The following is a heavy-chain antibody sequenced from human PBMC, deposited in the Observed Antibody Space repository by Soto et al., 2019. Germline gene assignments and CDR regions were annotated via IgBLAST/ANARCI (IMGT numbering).Heavy chain of an antibody. CDR2: RYKSGST. V-gene: IGHV4-59*12. D-gene: IGHD6-13*01. J-gene: IGHJ5*02. CDR3: ARDSGAAAGPLVP. CDR1: GGSISGYN. Sequence: SETLCLNWTVSGGSISGYNWSWIRQPPGKGLEWMGYRYKSGSTYYNPSLKSRDTISVDTSKNQFSLKLSSVTAADTAVYYCARDSGAAAGPLVPWGQGTLVTGSS.